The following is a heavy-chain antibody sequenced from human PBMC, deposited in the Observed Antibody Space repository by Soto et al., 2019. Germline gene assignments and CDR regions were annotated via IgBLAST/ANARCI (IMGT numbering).Heavy chain of an antibody. V-gene: IGHV3-23*01. CDR2: ISRSGNSP. CDR3: PQNGATTSYSRLDS. Sequence: EVQLLDSGGGLVQPGGSLRLSCAASGFTFGIYAMTWVRQSPGTGLEWISVISRSGNSPYYAASVKGRVTIPRDSAKTPLYLQMDSLRGEDTAVYHCPQNGATTSYSRLDSWGQGTLVTVSS. CDR1: GFTFGIYA. J-gene: IGHJ5*01. D-gene: IGHD2-15*01.